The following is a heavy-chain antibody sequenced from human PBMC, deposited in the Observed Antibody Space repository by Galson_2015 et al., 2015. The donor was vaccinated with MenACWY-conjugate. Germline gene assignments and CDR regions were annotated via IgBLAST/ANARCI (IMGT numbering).Heavy chain of an antibody. D-gene: IGHD3-3*01. V-gene: IGHV6-1*01. CDR1: GDSVSSNSAA. CDR3: ARGGGRFDV. Sequence: CAISGDSVSSNSAAWNWIRQSPSRGLEWLGRTYYRSKWSNDYAETVKSRIIINPDTSKNQFSLRLNSVTPEDTAVYYCARGGGRFDVWAQGTTVTVS. CDR2: TYYRSKWSN. J-gene: IGHJ6*02.